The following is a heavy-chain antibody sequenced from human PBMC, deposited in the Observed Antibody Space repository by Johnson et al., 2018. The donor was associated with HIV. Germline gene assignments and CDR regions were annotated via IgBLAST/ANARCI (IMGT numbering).Heavy chain of an antibody. CDR3: ARGGGSLRWDISFDI. D-gene: IGHD5-12*01. V-gene: IGHV3-13*01. CDR1: GFTFSSYD. J-gene: IGHJ3*02. Sequence: VQLVESGGGLIQPGGSLRLSCAASGFTFSSYDMHWVRQTTGKGLEWVSAIGTAGDTYYPSSVKGRFTISRENAKNSLYLQMKSLRAGDTAVYYCARGGGSLRWDISFDIWGQGTMVTVSS. CDR2: IGTAGDT.